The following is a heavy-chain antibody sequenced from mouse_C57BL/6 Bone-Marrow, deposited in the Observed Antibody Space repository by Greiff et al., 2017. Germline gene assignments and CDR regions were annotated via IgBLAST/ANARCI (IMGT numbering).Heavy chain of an antibody. V-gene: IGHV1-64*01. CDR2: IQPDSGSN. J-gene: IGHJ3*01. CDR1: GYTFTSYW. CDR3: ARRNYAAWCAY. Sequence: QVQLQQPGAELVKPGASVTLSCKASGYTFTSYWMHWVKQRPGQGLEWIGMIQPDSGSNNYNEKFTSKATLTVDKSSSTAYMPLSRLTSEDSAVYYCARRNYAAWCAYWGQGTLVTVSA. D-gene: IGHD1-1*01.